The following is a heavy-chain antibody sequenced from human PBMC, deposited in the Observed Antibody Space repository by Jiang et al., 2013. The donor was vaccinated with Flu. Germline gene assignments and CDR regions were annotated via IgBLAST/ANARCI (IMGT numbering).Heavy chain of an antibody. Sequence: WNWIRQSPSRGLEWLGRTYYRSKWYNDYAVSVKSRITINPDTSKNQFSLQLNSVTPEDTAVYYCARVGSPYSQFDPWGQGTLVTVSS. CDR2: TYYRSKWYN. CDR3: ARVGSPYSQFDP. D-gene: IGHD6-13*01. V-gene: IGHV6-1*01. J-gene: IGHJ5*02.